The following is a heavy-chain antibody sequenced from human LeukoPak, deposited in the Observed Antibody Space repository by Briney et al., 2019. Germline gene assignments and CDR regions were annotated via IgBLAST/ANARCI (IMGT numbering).Heavy chain of an antibody. CDR3: ARGFRQQLVSVWVLRDTPLHNWFDP. V-gene: IGHV1-8*01. Sequence: ASVKVSCKASGYTFTSYEINWVRQATGQGLEWMGWMNPNSGNTGYAQKFQGRVTITRNTSISTAYMELSSLRSEDTAVYYCARGFRQQLVSVWVLRDTPLHNWFDPWGQGTLVTVSS. D-gene: IGHD6-13*01. J-gene: IGHJ5*02. CDR1: GYTFTSYE. CDR2: MNPNSGNT.